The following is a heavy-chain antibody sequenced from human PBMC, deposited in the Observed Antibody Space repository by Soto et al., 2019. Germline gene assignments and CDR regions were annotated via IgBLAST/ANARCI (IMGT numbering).Heavy chain of an antibody. CDR1: GGSISSSTYY. CDR2: LYYSGST. CDR3: ARHNDY. J-gene: IGHJ4*02. V-gene: IGHV4-39*01. Sequence: SETLSLTCTVSGGSISSSTYYWGWIRQPPGGGLEWIGSLYYSGSTYYNPSLKSRVTISVDTSKNQFSLKLSSVTAADTAIYYCARHNDYWGQGTLVTVSS.